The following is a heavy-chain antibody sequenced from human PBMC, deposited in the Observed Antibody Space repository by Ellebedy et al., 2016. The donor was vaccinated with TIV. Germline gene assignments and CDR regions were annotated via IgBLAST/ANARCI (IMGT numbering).Heavy chain of an antibody. CDR1: GFIFNNFA. CDR2: ISGRGGST. D-gene: IGHD2-2*01. Sequence: GESLKISCVASGFIFNNFAMSWVRRAPGKGLEWVSTISGRGGSTYYADSVRGRFTISRDTSKNTLYLQMNSLRVEDTAVYSCAKAERYCSTTNCYAPFDFWGQGTLVTVSS. J-gene: IGHJ4*02. V-gene: IGHV3-23*01. CDR3: AKAERYCSTTNCYAPFDF.